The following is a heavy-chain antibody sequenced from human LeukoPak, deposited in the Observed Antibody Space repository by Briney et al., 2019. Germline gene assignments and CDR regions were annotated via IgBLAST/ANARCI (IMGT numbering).Heavy chain of an antibody. D-gene: IGHD2-2*02. J-gene: IGHJ4*02. CDR3: ARENPYCSSTSCYTKSGFDY. Sequence: GESLKISCKGSGYSFTSYWIGWVRQMPGKGLECMGIIYPDDSDTRYSPSFQGQVTISADKSISTAYLQWSSLKASDTAMNYCARENPYCSSTSCYTKSGFDYWGQGTLVTVSS. CDR1: GYSFTSYW. V-gene: IGHV5-51*01. CDR2: IYPDDSDT.